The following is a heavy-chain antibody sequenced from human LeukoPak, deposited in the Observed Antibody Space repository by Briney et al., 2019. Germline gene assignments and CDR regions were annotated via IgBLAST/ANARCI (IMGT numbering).Heavy chain of an antibody. CDR3: ARVASVGATRALDC. V-gene: IGHV4-59*01. Sequence: SETLSLTCTVSGGSITSDYWSWIRQPPGKGLESIGYIYYSGSTNYNPSLKSRVTISVDTSKNQFSLKLSSVTAADTAVYYCARVASVGATRALDCWGRGTLVTVSS. D-gene: IGHD1-26*01. CDR1: GGSITSDY. CDR2: IYYSGST. J-gene: IGHJ4*02.